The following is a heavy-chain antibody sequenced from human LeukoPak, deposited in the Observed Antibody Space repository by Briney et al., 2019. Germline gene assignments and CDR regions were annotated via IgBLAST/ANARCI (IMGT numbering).Heavy chain of an antibody. V-gene: IGHV4-39*02. J-gene: IGHJ4*02. CDR1: GDSISTSNSY. CDR3: ARDSWLQGYFDY. CDR2: IYYSGNT. Sequence: ASETLSLTCTVSGDSISTSNSYWGWIRQPPGKGLEWIGSIYYSGNTYYNASLKSRVTISVDTSKNQFSLKVSSVTAADTAVYYCARDSWLQGYFDYWGQGTLVTVSS. D-gene: IGHD5-24*01.